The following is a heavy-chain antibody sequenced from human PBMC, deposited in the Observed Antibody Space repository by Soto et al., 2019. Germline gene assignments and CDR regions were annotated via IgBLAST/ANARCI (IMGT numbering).Heavy chain of an antibody. Sequence: SETLSLTCAVSGGSFTSNNWWTWVRQPPGQGLEWIGEIYRTGSTNYNPSLKSRVTISLDKSENQFSLQGTSLTAADKAVYYCAFRDPGTSADYWGQGTLVTVS. CDR3: AFRDPGTSADY. D-gene: IGHD1-7*01. CDR1: GGSFTSNNW. V-gene: IGHV4-4*02. CDR2: IYRTGST. J-gene: IGHJ4*02.